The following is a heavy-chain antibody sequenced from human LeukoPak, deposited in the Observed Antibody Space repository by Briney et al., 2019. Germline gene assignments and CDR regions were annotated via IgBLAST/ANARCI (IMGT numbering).Heavy chain of an antibody. J-gene: IGHJ5*02. CDR1: GYTFTSYY. D-gene: IGHD2-2*01. V-gene: IGHV1-46*01. Sequence: ASVKVSCKASGYTFTSYYMHWVRQAPGQGLEWMGIINPSGGSTSCAQKFQGRVTMTRDTSTSTVYMELSSLRSEDTAVYYCARGVEDIVVVPAAKTPFDPWGQGTLVTVSS. CDR3: ARGVEDIVVVPAAKTPFDP. CDR2: INPSGGST.